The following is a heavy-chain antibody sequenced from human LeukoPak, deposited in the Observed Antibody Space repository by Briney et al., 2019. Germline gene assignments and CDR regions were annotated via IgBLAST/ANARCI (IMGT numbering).Heavy chain of an antibody. CDR1: GGSISSGGYY. CDR3: ASLTIFGVVEPTEGLVDY. D-gene: IGHD3-3*01. J-gene: IGHJ4*02. Sequence: SQTLSLTCTVSGGSISSGGYYWSWIRQPPGKGLEWIGYIYHSGSTYYNPSLKSRVTISVDRSKNQFSLKLSSVTAADTAVYYCASLTIFGVVEPTEGLVDYWGQGTLVTVSS. CDR2: IYHSGST. V-gene: IGHV4-30-2*01.